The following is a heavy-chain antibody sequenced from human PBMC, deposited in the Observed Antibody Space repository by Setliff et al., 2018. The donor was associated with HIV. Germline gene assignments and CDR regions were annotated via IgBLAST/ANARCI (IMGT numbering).Heavy chain of an antibody. CDR3: ARPRSGTYRGHYYYYMDV. CDR1: GGSISSYY. V-gene: IGHV4-59*01. J-gene: IGHJ6*03. Sequence: SETLSLTCTVSGGSISSYYWSWIRQPPGRGLEWIGYIYYSGSTNYSPSLKSRVTISVDTSKNQFSPKLSSVTAADTAVYYCARPRSGTYRGHYYYYMDVWGKGTTVTVTS. D-gene: IGHD3-10*01. CDR2: IYYSGST.